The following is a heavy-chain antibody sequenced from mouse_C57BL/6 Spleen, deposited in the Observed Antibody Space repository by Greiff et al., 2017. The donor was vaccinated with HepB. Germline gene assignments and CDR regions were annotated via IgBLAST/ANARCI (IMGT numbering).Heavy chain of an antibody. CDR1: GYAFSSYW. V-gene: IGHV1-80*01. Sequence: VQLQQSGAELVKPGASVKFSGKASGYAFSSYWRNGVKQRPGKGLEWIGQIYPGDGDTNYNGKFKGKATLTADKSSSTAYMQLSSLTSEDSAVYFCARRGGSSGYDYYAMDYWGQGTSVTVSS. CDR3: ARRGGSSGYDYYAMDY. D-gene: IGHD3-2*02. CDR2: IYPGDGDT. J-gene: IGHJ4*01.